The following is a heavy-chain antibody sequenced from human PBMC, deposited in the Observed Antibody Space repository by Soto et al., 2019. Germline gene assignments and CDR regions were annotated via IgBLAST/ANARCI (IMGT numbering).Heavy chain of an antibody. CDR3: AKARAQYYDFWSGYPVDY. CDR1: GFTFSSYW. D-gene: IGHD3-3*01. V-gene: IGHV3-74*01. CDR2: INSDGIST. Sequence: GGSLRLSCAASGFTFSSYWMHWVRQAPGKGLVWVSRINSDGISTSYADSVKGRFTISRDNSKNTLYLQMNSLRAEDTAVYYCAKARAQYYDFWSGYPVDYWGQGTLVTVSS. J-gene: IGHJ4*02.